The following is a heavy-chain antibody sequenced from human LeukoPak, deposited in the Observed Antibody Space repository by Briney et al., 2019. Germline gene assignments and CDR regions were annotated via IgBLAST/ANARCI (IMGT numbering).Heavy chain of an antibody. Sequence: SETLSLTCAVSGGSISSSNWWSWVRQPPGKGLEWIGEINHSGSTNYNPSLKSRVTISVDTSKNQFSLKLSSVTAADTAVYYCARGAGYSSGWSAVTPYFDYWGQGTLVTVSS. CDR1: GGSISSSNW. V-gene: IGHV4-4*02. CDR2: INHSGST. J-gene: IGHJ4*02. CDR3: ARGAGYSSGWSAVTPYFDY. D-gene: IGHD6-19*01.